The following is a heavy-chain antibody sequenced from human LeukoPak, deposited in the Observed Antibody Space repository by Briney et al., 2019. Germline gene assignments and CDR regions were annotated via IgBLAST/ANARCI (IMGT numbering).Heavy chain of an antibody. Sequence: PGGSLRLSCAASGFTFSSYAMNWVRQAPGKGLEWVSAITGSGGRTYYADSVKGRFTISRDDSKNTLYLQMNSLRAEDTAVCYCARPYYGDYEFDYWGQGTLVTVSS. D-gene: IGHD4-17*01. V-gene: IGHV3-23*01. J-gene: IGHJ4*02. CDR2: ITGSGGRT. CDR1: GFTFSSYA. CDR3: ARPYYGDYEFDY.